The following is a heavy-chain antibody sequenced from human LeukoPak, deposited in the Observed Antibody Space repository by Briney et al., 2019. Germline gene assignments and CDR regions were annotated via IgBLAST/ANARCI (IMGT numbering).Heavy chain of an antibody. CDR3: ARDRLAEWELLGGSDWFDP. CDR2: ISSSGSTI. D-gene: IGHD1-26*01. CDR1: GFTFSSYE. J-gene: IGHJ5*02. V-gene: IGHV3-48*03. Sequence: GGSLRLSCAASGFTFSSYELNWVRQAPGKGLEWVSYISSSGSTIYYAGSVGGRFTISRDNSKNTLYLQMNSLRAEDTAVYYCARDRLAEWELLGGSDWFDPWGQGTLVTVSS.